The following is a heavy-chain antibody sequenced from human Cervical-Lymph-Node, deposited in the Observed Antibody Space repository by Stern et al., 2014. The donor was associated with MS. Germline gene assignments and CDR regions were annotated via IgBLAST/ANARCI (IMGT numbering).Heavy chain of an antibody. Sequence: EVQLVESGGGLVQPGGSQRLSCVASGSTFSTSWMSWVRQAPGKGLEWVSNIKRDGSETYYLDSVKGRFTISRDNAKSSLYLEMNSLRAEDTAVYYCTRFLQSGWSDLFDSWGRGTLVTVSS. CDR3: TRFLQSGWSDLFDS. D-gene: IGHD6-19*01. J-gene: IGHJ5*01. V-gene: IGHV3-7*01. CDR2: IKRDGSET. CDR1: GSTFSTSW.